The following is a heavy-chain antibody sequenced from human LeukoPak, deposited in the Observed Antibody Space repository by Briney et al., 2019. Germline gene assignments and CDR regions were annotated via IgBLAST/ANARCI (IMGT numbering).Heavy chain of an antibody. Sequence: SETLSLTCTVSGGSISSYYWSWIRQPPGKGLEWIGYIYYSGSTNYNPSLKSRVTISVDTSKNQFSLKLSSVTAADTAVYYCARGGHIVGATTAAFDIWGQGTMVTVSS. J-gene: IGHJ3*02. CDR3: ARGGHIVGATTAAFDI. CDR1: GGSISSYY. V-gene: IGHV4-59*01. CDR2: IYYSGST. D-gene: IGHD1-26*01.